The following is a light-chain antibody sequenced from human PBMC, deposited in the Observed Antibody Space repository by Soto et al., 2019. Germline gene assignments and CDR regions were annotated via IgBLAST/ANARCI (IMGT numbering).Light chain of an antibody. J-gene: IGKJ3*01. V-gene: IGKV3-20*01. CDR3: HQYGSTPFT. Sequence: EIVLTQSPGTLSLSPGDRATLSCRASQSVSTNYLAWYQQSLGQAPRLLIYGASSRATGIPDRFSGNGSGTNFTLTISRLEPEEFAVYYCHQYGSTPFTFGPGTKVDIK. CDR1: QSVSTNY. CDR2: GAS.